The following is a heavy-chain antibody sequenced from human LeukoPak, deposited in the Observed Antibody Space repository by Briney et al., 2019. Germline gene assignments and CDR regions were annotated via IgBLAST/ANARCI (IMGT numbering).Heavy chain of an antibody. CDR2: INHSGST. Sequence: PGGSLRLSCAASGFTFSSYAMSWIRQPPGKGLEWIGEINHSGSTNYNPSLKSRVTMSVDTSKNQFSLKVNSMTAADTAVYCARVDYGDYSKDFDYWGQGTLVTVSS. CDR1: GFTFSSYA. D-gene: IGHD4-17*01. J-gene: IGHJ4*02. V-gene: IGHV4-34*01. CDR3: ARVDYGDYSKDFDY.